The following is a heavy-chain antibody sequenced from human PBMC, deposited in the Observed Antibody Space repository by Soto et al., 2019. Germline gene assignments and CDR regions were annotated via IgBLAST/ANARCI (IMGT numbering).Heavy chain of an antibody. CDR1: GFTFSSYG. J-gene: IGHJ6*02. V-gene: IGHV3-33*01. CDR3: ARRYCSSTSCPPDGMDV. Sequence: QVQLVESGGGVVQPGRSLRLSCAASGFTFSSYGMHWVRQAPGKGLEWVAVIWYDGSNKYYADSVKGRFTISRDNSKNTLYMQMNSLRDEDTAVYYCARRYCSSTSCPPDGMDVWGQGTTVTVSS. CDR2: IWYDGSNK. D-gene: IGHD2-2*01.